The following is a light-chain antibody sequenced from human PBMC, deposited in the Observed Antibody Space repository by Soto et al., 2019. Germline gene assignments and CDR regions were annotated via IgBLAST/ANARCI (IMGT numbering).Light chain of an antibody. CDR2: GVS. CDR3: SSHAASNALYV. V-gene: IGLV2-8*01. Sequence: QSVLTQPPSASGSPGQSVTISCTGTSSDVGGYNYVSWYQQHPGKVPKLMIYGVSKRPSGVPDRFSGSKSGNTASLTVSGLQAEDEADYYCSSHAASNALYVIGTGTKVTVL. CDR1: SSDVGGYNY. J-gene: IGLJ1*01.